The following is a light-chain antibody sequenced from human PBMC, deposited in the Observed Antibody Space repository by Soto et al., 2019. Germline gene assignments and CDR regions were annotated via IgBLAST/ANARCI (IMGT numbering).Light chain of an antibody. J-gene: IGKJ2*01. CDR3: QQYNNWPLYT. CDR2: DAS. CDR1: QSVSSN. Sequence: EIVMTQSPATLSVSPGERATLSCRASQSVSSNLAWYQQKPGQAPRLLIYDASTSATGLPARFSGSGSGTEFTLTISSLQSVDFAVYYCQQYNNWPLYTFGQGTKLEIK. V-gene: IGKV3-15*01.